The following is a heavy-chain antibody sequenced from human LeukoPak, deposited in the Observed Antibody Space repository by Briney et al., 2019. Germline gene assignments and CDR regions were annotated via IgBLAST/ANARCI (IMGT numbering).Heavy chain of an antibody. CDR1: GGSISSSSYY. J-gene: IGHJ4*02. D-gene: IGHD5/OR15-5a*01. CDR3: AVLGSRVRGD. Sequence: SETLSLTCTVSGGSISSSSYYWGWIRQPPGKGLEWIGSIYYSGITYYNPSLKSRVTISVDTSKNQFSLKLSSVTAADTAVYYCAVLGSRVRGDWGQGTLVTVSS. CDR2: IYYSGIT. V-gene: IGHV4-39*01.